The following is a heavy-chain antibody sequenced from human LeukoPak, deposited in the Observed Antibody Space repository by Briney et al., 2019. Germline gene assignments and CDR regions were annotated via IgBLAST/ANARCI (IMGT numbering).Heavy chain of an antibody. V-gene: IGHV3-11*04. CDR3: ARSDSSGWYFGFDP. Sequence: GGSLRLSCAASGFTFSDYYMSWIRQAPGKGLEWVSYISSSGSTIYYADSVKGRFTISRDNAKNTLYLQMNSLRAEDTAVYYCARSDSSGWYFGFDPWGQGTLVTVSS. D-gene: IGHD6-19*01. J-gene: IGHJ5*02. CDR2: ISSSGSTI. CDR1: GFTFSDYY.